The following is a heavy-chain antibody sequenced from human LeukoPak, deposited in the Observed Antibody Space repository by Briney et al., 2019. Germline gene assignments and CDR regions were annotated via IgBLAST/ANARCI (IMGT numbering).Heavy chain of an antibody. CDR3: AKGYGSGSYYPFDY. Sequence: GRSLRLSCAAFGFTFDDYAMHWVRQGPGKGLEWVSGISWNSGNIDYADSVKGRFTISRDNAKNSLYLQMNSLRAEDTALYYCAKGYGSGSYYPFDYWGQGTLVTVSS. CDR2: ISWNSGNI. D-gene: IGHD3-10*01. J-gene: IGHJ4*02. CDR1: GFTFDDYA. V-gene: IGHV3-9*01.